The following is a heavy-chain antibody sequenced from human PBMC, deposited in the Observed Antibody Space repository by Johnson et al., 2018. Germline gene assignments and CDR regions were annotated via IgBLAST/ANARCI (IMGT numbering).Heavy chain of an antibody. CDR1: GDSISGHY. V-gene: IGHV4-59*11. D-gene: IGHD2-15*01. J-gene: IGHJ3*01. CDR3: ARVVLAFDL. Sequence: QVQLVESGPGLVKPSETLSLTCSVSGDSISGHYWSWIRQPPGKGLEWIGNIYYTGTTNYNPSLKSRVTILVDRSKNQFSLKLNSVTPADTAVYYCARVVLAFDLWGQGTMVTVSS. CDR2: IYYTGTT.